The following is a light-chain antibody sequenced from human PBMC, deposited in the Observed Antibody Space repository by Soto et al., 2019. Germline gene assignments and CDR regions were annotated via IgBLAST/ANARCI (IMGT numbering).Light chain of an antibody. V-gene: IGLV2-23*01. Sequence: QSALGEPAAVSRTPGQSITISCTGTSSGVGNYNPVSWHQQHPGKAPILIIYEGTKRPSGVSNRFSGSKSGNTASLTISGLQAEDEGDYYCCSYAGSGKNVFGTGTKVTVL. CDR2: EGT. CDR1: SSGVGNYNP. CDR3: CSYAGSGKNV. J-gene: IGLJ1*01.